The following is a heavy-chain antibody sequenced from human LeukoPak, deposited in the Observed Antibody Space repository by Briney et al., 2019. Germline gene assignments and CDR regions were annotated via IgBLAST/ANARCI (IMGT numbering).Heavy chain of an antibody. J-gene: IGHJ5*02. V-gene: IGHV4-31*03. CDR3: ARDGGGYCSSTSCNWFDP. CDR1: GGSISSGGYY. Sequence: SETLSLTCTVSGGSISSGGYYWSWIRQHPGKGLEWIGYIYYSGSTYYNPSLKSRVTISVDTSKNQFSLKLSSVTAADTAVYYCARDGGGYCSSTSCNWFDPWGRGTLVTVSS. D-gene: IGHD2-2*01. CDR2: IYYSGST.